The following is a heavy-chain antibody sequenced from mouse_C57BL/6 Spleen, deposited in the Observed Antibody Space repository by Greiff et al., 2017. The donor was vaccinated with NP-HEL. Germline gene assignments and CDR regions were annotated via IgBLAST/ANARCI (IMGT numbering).Heavy chain of an antibody. V-gene: IGHV5-6*02. D-gene: IGHD3-2*02. CDR1: GFTFSSYG. Sequence: DVMLVESGGDLVKPGGSLKLSCAASGFTFSSYGMSWVRQTPDKRLEWVATISSGGSYTYYPDSVKGRFTISRDNAKNTLYLQMSSLKSEDTAMYYCARGAAQAPWFAYWGQGTLVTVSA. J-gene: IGHJ3*01. CDR3: ARGAAQAPWFAY. CDR2: ISSGGSYT.